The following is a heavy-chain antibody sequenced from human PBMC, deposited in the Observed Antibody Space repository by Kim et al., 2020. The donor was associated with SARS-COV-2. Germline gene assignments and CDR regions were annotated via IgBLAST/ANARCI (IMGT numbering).Heavy chain of an antibody. V-gene: IGHV3-15*01. CDR1: GFTFSNAW. CDR2: IKSKTDGGTT. Sequence: GGSLRLSCAASGFTFSNAWMSWVRQAPGKGLEWVGRIKSKTDGGTTDYAAPVKGRFTISRDDSKNTLYLQMNSLKTEDTAVYYCTTYISFTVTFEMDVWGKGTTVTVSS. J-gene: IGHJ6*04. D-gene: IGHD4-4*01. CDR3: TTYISFTVTFEMDV.